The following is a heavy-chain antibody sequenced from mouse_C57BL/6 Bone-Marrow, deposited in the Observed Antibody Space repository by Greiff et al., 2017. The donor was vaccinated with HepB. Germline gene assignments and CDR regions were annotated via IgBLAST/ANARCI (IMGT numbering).Heavy chain of an antibody. J-gene: IGHJ3*01. D-gene: IGHD2-10*02. CDR2: IDPEDGDT. Sequence: VQLKESGAELVRPGASVKLSCTASGFNIKDYYMHWVKQRPEQGLEWIGRIDPEDGDTEYAPKFQGKATMTADTSSNTAYLQLSSLTSEDSAVYYCARGYGNYEAYWGQGTLVTVSA. V-gene: IGHV14-1*01. CDR3: ARGYGNYEAY. CDR1: GFNIKDYY.